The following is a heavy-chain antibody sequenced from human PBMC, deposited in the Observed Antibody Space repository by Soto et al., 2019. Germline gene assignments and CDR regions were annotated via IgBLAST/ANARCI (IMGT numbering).Heavy chain of an antibody. CDR3: ARGAVTYCGGDCSSDWFDP. CDR2: IIPIFGTA. Sequence: SVKVSCKASGGTFSSYAISWVRQAPGQGLEWMGGIIPIFGTANYAQKFQGRVTMTRDTSTSTVYMELSSLRSEDTAVYYCARGAVTYCGGDCSSDWFDPWGQGTLVTSPQ. D-gene: IGHD2-21*02. V-gene: IGHV1-69*05. CDR1: GGTFSSYA. J-gene: IGHJ5*02.